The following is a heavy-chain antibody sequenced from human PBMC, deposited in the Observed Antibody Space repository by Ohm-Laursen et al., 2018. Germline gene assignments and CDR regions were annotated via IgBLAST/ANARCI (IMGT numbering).Heavy chain of an antibody. J-gene: IGHJ4*02. D-gene: IGHD2-21*02. CDR3: ARLYCGGNCSDPIDS. V-gene: IGHV3-21*01. CDR1: GFTFTTYT. CDR2: INFSGRYI. Sequence: LSLTCAASGFTFTTYTMNWLRQAPGKGLEWVSSINFSGRYIYYADSVKGRFTISRDNAKKSLFLQMNSLRVEDTAVYYCARLYCGGNCSDPIDSWGQGTLVTVSS.